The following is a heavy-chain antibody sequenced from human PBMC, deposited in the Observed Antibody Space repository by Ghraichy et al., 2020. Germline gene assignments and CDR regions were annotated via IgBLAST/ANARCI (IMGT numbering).Heavy chain of an antibody. CDR2: IYSGGDT. V-gene: IGHV3-66*01. CDR1: GFTVESKY. CDR3: ARETTSGYYLGGDY. Sequence: GGSLRLSCAASGFTVESKYMSWVRQALGKGLEWVSVIYSGGDTYYADSVKGRFTISRDTSKNTLYLHMNSLSPEDTAVYYCARETTSGYYLGGDYWGQGTLVTVSS. J-gene: IGHJ4*02. D-gene: IGHD3-3*01.